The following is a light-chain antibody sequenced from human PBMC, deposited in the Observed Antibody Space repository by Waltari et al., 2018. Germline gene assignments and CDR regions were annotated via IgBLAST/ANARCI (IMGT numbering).Light chain of an antibody. CDR2: WAS. V-gene: IGKV4-1*01. CDR3: QQYYSFPQT. CDR1: QSVLYSSDNKNY. J-gene: IGKJ1*01. Sequence: DIVMTQSPDSLAVSLGERATINCKSSQSVLYSSDNKNYLTWYQQKPGQPPELLIYWASTRESGVPDRFSGSGSGTDFILTISRLQAEDVAAYYCQQYYSFPQTFGQGTKVEIK.